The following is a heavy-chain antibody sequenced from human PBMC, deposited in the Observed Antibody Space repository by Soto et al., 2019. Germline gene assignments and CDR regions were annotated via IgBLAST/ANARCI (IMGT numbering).Heavy chain of an antibody. CDR3: ARGGIAAAAPPDY. CDR1: GGSISSGGYY. D-gene: IGHD6-13*01. J-gene: IGHJ4*02. Sequence: QVQLQESGPGLVKPSQTLSLTCTVSGGSISSGGYYWSWIRQHPGKGLEGIGYIYYSGSTYYNPSLKSRVTISLDTSKNQLSLKLSSVTAADTAVYYCARGGIAAAAPPDYWGQGTLVTVSS. V-gene: IGHV4-31*03. CDR2: IYYSGST.